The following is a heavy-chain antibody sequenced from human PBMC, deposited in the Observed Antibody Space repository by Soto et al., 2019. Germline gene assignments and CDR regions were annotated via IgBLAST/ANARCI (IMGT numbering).Heavy chain of an antibody. Sequence: EVQVVESGGGLVQPGGSLRLSCAASGFTFSSNSMNWVRQAPGNGLEWISYISSSSSTIYADSVKGRFTISRDNAKNSLYLKMNSLRDEDTAVYYCARVIWSGHLTSDLWGQGTLVTVSS. CDR1: GFTFSSNS. J-gene: IGHJ5*02. V-gene: IGHV3-48*02. CDR2: ISSSSSTI. D-gene: IGHD3-3*01. CDR3: ARVIWSGHLTSDL.